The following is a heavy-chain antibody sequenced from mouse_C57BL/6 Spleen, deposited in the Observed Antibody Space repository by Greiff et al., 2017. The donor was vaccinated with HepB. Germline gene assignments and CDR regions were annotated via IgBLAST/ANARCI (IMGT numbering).Heavy chain of an antibody. CDR2: IDPNSGGT. CDR3: ASREFHGSTHFDY. Sequence: QVQLQQPGAELVKPGASVKLSCKASGYTFTSYWMHWVKQRPGRGLEWIGRIDPNSGGTKYNEKFKSKATLTVDKPSSTAYRQLSSLTSEDSAVYYCASREFHGSTHFDYWGQGTTLTVSS. CDR1: GYTFTSYW. J-gene: IGHJ2*01. V-gene: IGHV1-72*01. D-gene: IGHD1-1*01.